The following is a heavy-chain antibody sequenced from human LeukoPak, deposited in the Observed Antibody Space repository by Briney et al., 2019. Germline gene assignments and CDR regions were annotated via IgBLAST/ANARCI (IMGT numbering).Heavy chain of an antibody. V-gene: IGHV3-15*01. CDR1: GFTFDNAW. Sequence: GGSLRLSCAASGFTFDNAWMSWVRQAPGKGLEWVGRIKSKKNGGTTDYAAPVKGRFTLSRDDSKSTLFLQMNSLKTEDSGVYYCTTGAPSGGYYFDYCGQGTLVTVSS. CDR3: TTGAPSGGYYFDY. D-gene: IGHD1-26*01. J-gene: IGHJ4*02. CDR2: IKSKKNGGTT.